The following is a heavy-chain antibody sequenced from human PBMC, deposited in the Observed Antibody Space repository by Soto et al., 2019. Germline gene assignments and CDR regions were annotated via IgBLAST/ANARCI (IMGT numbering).Heavy chain of an antibody. CDR1: GGTFSSYA. CDR2: IIPIFGTA. Sequence: QVQLVQSGAEVKKPGSSVKVSCKASGGTFSSYAISWVRQAPGQGLEWMGGIIPIFGTANYAQKFQGRVTITADESTSTAYMELSSLTSEDTAVYYCARRILPYYYGSGRFDPWGQGTLVTVSS. J-gene: IGHJ5*02. CDR3: ARRILPYYYGSGRFDP. V-gene: IGHV1-69*01. D-gene: IGHD3-10*01.